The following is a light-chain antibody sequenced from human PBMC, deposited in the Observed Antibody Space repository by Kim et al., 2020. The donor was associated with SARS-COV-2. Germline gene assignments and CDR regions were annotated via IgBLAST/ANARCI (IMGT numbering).Light chain of an antibody. J-gene: IGLJ2*01. Sequence: GVSDRFSGSKSGNTASLTISGLQAEDEADYHCSSYRNGGTLVVFGGGTQLTVL. V-gene: IGLV2-14*01. CDR3: SSYRNGGTLVV.